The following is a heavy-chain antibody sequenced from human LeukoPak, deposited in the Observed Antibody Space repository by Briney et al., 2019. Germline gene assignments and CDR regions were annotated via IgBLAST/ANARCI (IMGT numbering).Heavy chain of an antibody. Sequence: ASVKVSCKASGYTFTGYYMHWVRQAPGQGLGWMGWINPNSGGTNYAQKFQGRVTMTRDTSISTAYMELSRLRSDDTAVYYCARVDPLLTPSRYFDLWGRGTLVTVSS. CDR2: INPNSGGT. CDR3: ARVDPLLTPSRYFDL. J-gene: IGHJ2*01. CDR1: GYTFTGYY. V-gene: IGHV1-2*02. D-gene: IGHD4-23*01.